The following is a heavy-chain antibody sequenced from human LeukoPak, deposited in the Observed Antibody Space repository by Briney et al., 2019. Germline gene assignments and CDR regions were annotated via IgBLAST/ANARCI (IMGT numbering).Heavy chain of an antibody. V-gene: IGHV3-9*01. CDR1: GFTFDDYA. CDR2: ISWNSGSI. CDR3: AKDVGTSGYSSSWYP. J-gene: IGHJ5*02. Sequence: PGGSLRLSCAASGFTFDDYAMHWVRQAPGKGLEWVSGISWNSGSIGYADSVKGRFTISRDNAKNSLYLQMNSLRAEDTALYYCAKDVGTSGYSSSWYPWGQGTLVTVSS. D-gene: IGHD6-13*01.